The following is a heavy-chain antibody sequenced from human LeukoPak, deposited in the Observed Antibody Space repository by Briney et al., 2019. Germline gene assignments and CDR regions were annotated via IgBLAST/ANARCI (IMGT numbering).Heavy chain of an antibody. CDR2: ISAYNGNT. D-gene: IGHD2-2*01. CDR1: GYTFTSYG. J-gene: IGHJ4*02. CDR3: ARDPGYCSSASCLPGAPIDY. V-gene: IGHV1-18*01. Sequence: GASVKASCKASGYTFTSYGISWVRQAPGQGLEWMGWISAYNGNTNYAQKLQGRVTMTTDTSTSTAYMELRSLRSDDTAVYYCARDPGYCSSASCLPGAPIDYWGQGTLVTVSS.